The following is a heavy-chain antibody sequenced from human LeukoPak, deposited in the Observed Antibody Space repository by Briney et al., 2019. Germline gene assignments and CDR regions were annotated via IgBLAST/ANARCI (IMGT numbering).Heavy chain of an antibody. CDR1: GGSISSYY. V-gene: IGHV4-59*08. CDR3: ARHGYCSGGSCYSPVEYYYYGLDV. D-gene: IGHD2-15*01. Sequence: SETLSLTCTVSGGSISSYYWSWIRQPPGKGLEWIGYNYYSGSTNYNPSLKSRVTISVDTSKNQFSMKLSSVTAADTAVYYCARHGYCSGGSCYSPVEYYYYGLDVWGQGTTVTVSS. J-gene: IGHJ6*02. CDR2: NYYSGST.